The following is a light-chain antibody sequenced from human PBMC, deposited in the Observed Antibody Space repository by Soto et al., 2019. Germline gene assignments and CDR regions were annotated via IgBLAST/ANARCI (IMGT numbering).Light chain of an antibody. CDR1: HYVSSS. J-gene: IGKJ1*01. V-gene: IGKV1-5*03. Sequence: GERVTITCRASHYVSSSLAWYQQKPGKAPKLMIYKTSILESGVPSRFSGSASGTEFTLSISSLQPDDFATYWCQQYNTYPWTVGQGTKVEIK. CDR2: KTS. CDR3: QQYNTYPWT.